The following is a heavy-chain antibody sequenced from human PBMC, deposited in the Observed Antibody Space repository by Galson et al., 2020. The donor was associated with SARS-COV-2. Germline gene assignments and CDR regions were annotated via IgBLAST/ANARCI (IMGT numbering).Heavy chain of an antibody. Sequence: GEALKISCAASGFTFSSYALHWVRQAPGKGLEYVSAISNNGGSTYYANSVRGRFTISRDNSKNTLFLQMGSLRAEDMAVYCCARVGSLAAARNAFDIWGQGTMVTVSS. D-gene: IGHD6-13*01. CDR2: ISNNGGST. CDR1: GFTFSSYA. CDR3: ARVGSLAAARNAFDI. V-gene: IGHV3-64*01. J-gene: IGHJ3*02.